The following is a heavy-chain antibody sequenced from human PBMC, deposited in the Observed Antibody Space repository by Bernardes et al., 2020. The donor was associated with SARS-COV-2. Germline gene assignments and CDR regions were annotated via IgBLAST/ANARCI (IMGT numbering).Heavy chain of an antibody. V-gene: IGHV4-61*02. Sequence: SETLSLTCTVSGDSMSSGNYYWSWLRQPAGKGLEWIGRSYTSGRTNYNPSLKSRVTISVDTSKNQFSLRLSSVTAADTAVYYCARSRVETHYYDTSGYYYFDCWGQGTLVTVSS. CDR3: ARSRVETHYYDTSGYYYFDC. D-gene: IGHD3-22*01. CDR1: GDSMSSGNYY. CDR2: SYTSGRT. J-gene: IGHJ4*02.